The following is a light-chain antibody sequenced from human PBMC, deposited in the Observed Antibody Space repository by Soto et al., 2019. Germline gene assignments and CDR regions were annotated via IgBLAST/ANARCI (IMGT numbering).Light chain of an antibody. Sequence: DIVMTQSPASLAVSLGERATINCKSSQTVLFRPNNKNYLAWYQKKPGQPPNLLIYWASTRESGVRDRFGGSGFGADFTLTISSLQAAYVPVNYCKQLHTPPSPFGQGTKWKIK. CDR1: QTVLFRPNNKNY. CDR2: WAS. J-gene: IGKJ2*01. CDR3: KQLHTPPSP. V-gene: IGKV4-1*01.